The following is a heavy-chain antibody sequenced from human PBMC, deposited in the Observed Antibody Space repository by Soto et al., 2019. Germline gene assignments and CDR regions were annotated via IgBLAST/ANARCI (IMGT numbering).Heavy chain of an antibody. CDR1: GGSISSYY. CDR2: IYYSGST. Sequence: PSETLSLTCTVSGGSISSYYWSWIRQPPGKGLEWIGYIYYSGSTNCNPSLKSRVTISVDTSKNQFSLKLSSVTAADTAVYYCAREGYYYDSSGPSRDAFDIWGQGTMVTVSS. J-gene: IGHJ3*02. CDR3: AREGYYYDSSGPSRDAFDI. D-gene: IGHD3-22*01. V-gene: IGHV4-59*01.